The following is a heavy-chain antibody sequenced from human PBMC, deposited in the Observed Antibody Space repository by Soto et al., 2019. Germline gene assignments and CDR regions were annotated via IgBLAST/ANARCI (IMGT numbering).Heavy chain of an antibody. CDR2: IIPILGIA. D-gene: IGHD2-15*01. CDR3: ARDRVTVVGSYDY. CDR1: GGTFSSYT. J-gene: IGHJ4*02. Sequence: QVQLVQSGAEVKKPGSSVKVSCKASGGTFSSYTISWVRQAPGQGLEWMGRIIPILGIANYALKFQGRVTITADKSTSTAYMELSSLRSEDTAVYYCARDRVTVVGSYDYWGQGTLVTVSS. V-gene: IGHV1-69*08.